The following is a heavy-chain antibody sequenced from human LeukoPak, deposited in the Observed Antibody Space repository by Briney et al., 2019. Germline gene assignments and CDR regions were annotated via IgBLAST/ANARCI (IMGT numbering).Heavy chain of an antibody. D-gene: IGHD6-13*01. Sequence: SETLSLTCTVSGRSISSYYWTWIRQPPAKSLEWIGYIHYSGSTNHNPSLKSRVTISIDTSKNQFSLKLSSVTAADTAVYYCARVSRSSWSFDFWGQGTLVTVSS. CDR2: IHYSGST. V-gene: IGHV4-59*01. J-gene: IGHJ4*02. CDR1: GRSISSYY. CDR3: ARVSRSSWSFDF.